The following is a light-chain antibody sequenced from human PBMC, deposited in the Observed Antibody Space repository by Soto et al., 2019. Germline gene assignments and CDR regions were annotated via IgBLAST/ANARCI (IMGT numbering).Light chain of an antibody. Sequence: QSVLTQPASVSGSPGQSIAISCTGTSSDVGSYNSVSWYQQHPGKAPKLILYDVTDRPSGVSYRFSGSKSGNMASLTISGLQAADEADYFCSSFTSSMTNVFGSGTKVTVL. V-gene: IGLV2-14*01. CDR2: DVT. CDR1: SSDVGSYNS. CDR3: SSFTSSMTNV. J-gene: IGLJ1*01.